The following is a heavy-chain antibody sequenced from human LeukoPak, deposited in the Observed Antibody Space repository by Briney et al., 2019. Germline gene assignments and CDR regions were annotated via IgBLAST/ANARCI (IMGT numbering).Heavy chain of an antibody. Sequence: SMKVSCKASGGTFSSYAISWVRQAPGQGLEWMGRIIPILGIANYAQKFQGRVTITADKSTSTAYMELSSLRSEDTAVYYCARAKIVGATGFDYWGQGTLVTVSS. CDR2: IIPILGIA. D-gene: IGHD1-26*01. CDR1: GGTFSSYA. J-gene: IGHJ4*02. CDR3: ARAKIVGATGFDY. V-gene: IGHV1-69*04.